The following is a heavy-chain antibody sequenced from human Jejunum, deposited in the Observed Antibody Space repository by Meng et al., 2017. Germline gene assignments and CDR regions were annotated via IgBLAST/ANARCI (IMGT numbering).Heavy chain of an antibody. V-gene: IGHV2-5*02. Sequence: QTPLKKSGPTLVKPTHTLTLTCTFSGFSLSPSGVGVGWVRQPPGKALEWLALFYWDDDKRYNPTLKSRVTITKDTSKNEVVLTMTNMDPVDTATYYCARRRGADYYDRIFFDYWGPGILVTVSS. J-gene: IGHJ4*02. CDR1: GFSLSPSGVG. CDR3: ARRRGADYYDRIFFDY. CDR2: FYWDDDK. D-gene: IGHD3-22*01.